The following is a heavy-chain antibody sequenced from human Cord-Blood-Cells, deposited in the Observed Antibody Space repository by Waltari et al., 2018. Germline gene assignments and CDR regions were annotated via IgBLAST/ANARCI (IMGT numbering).Heavy chain of an antibody. CDR1: GYTFTGYY. CDR2: SNPNSGGT. Sequence: QVQLVQSGAEVKKPGASVTVSCKASGYTFTGYYMHWVRQATGQGLEWMGWSNPNSGGTNDAQKFQGRVTMTRDTSISTAYMELSRLRSDDTAVYYCARGYYDSSGLLFDYWGQGTLVTVSS. CDR3: ARGYYDSSGLLFDY. D-gene: IGHD3-22*01. J-gene: IGHJ4*02. V-gene: IGHV1-2*02.